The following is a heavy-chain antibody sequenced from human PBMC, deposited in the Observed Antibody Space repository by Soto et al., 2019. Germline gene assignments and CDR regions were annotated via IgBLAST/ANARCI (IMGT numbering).Heavy chain of an antibody. V-gene: IGHV3-21*01. J-gene: IGHJ6*03. Sequence: EVQLVESGGGLVKPGGSLRLSCAASGFTFSSYSMNWVRQAPGKGLEWVSSISSSSSYIYYADSVKGRFTISRDNAKNSLYLQMNSLRAEDAAVYYCARNFYYYYYMDVWGKGTTVTVSS. CDR1: GFTFSSYS. CDR3: ARNFYYYYYMDV. D-gene: IGHD1-7*01. CDR2: ISSSSSYI.